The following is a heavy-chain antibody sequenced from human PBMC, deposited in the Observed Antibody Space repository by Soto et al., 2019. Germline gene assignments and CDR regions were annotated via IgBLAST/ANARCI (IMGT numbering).Heavy chain of an antibody. V-gene: IGHV4-34*01. CDR1: GGSFSGYY. Sequence: QVQLQQWGAGLLKPSETLSLTCAVYGGSFSGYYWSWIRQPPGKGLEWIGEINHSGSTNYNPSLKSRVTISVDTSKTQFSLNLSSVTAADTAVYYCARGKRNGYYDYIWGSYRYSPDAFDIWGQGTMVTVSS. D-gene: IGHD3-16*02. CDR2: INHSGST. J-gene: IGHJ3*02. CDR3: ARGKRNGYYDYIWGSYRYSPDAFDI.